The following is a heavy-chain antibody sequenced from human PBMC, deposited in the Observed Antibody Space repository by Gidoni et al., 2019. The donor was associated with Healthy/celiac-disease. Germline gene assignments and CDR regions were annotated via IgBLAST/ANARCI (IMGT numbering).Heavy chain of an antibody. D-gene: IGHD2-2*01. CDR2: IWYDGSNK. J-gene: IGHJ2*01. Sequence: QVQLVESGGGVVQPGCSLRLSCAAPGFPFRTYGRHWVRQAPGKGLEWVAVIWYDGSNKYYADSVKGRFTISRDNSKNTLYLQMNSLRAEDTAVYYCARDPGIVVVPGLAWYFDLWGRGTLVTVSS. CDR3: ARDPGIVVVPGLAWYFDL. CDR1: GFPFRTYG. V-gene: IGHV3-33*01.